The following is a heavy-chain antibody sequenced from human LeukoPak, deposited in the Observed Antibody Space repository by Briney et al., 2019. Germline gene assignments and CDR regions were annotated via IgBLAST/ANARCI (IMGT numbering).Heavy chain of an antibody. Sequence: GRSLRLSCAASGFTFSNYAMHWVRQAPGKGLEWVAIISYDGSNKYYADSVRGRFTISRDNSKNTLFLEVNSLGPEDTAVYYCARDLREWLRSILIYWGQGTQVTVST. CDR3: ARDLREWLRSILIY. V-gene: IGHV3-30*04. D-gene: IGHD5-12*01. CDR1: GFTFSNYA. J-gene: IGHJ4*02. CDR2: ISYDGSNK.